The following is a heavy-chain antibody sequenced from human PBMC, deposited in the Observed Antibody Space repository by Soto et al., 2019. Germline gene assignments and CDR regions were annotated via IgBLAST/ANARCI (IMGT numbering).Heavy chain of an antibody. J-gene: IGHJ4*02. CDR2: VESSGRT. D-gene: IGHD3-10*01. Sequence: SETLSLTCTVSGDSMTKNYRSWSMTNYYYWSWIRQTPGKGLEWIGYVESSGRTEYKPSLASRVTLSLDSSQNQFSLTLRSVTTADRALYFCARGVYGDYLDYWGQGIPVTVSS. CDR3: ARGVYGDYLDY. CDR1: GDSMTKNYRSWSMTNYYY. V-gene: IGHV4-61*08.